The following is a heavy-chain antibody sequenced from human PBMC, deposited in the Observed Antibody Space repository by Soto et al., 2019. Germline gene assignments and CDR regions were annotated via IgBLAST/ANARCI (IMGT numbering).Heavy chain of an antibody. Sequence: QVQLVQSGAEVKKPGASVKVSCKASGYTFTGYYMHWVRQAPGQGLEWMGWINPNSGGTNYAQKFQGWVTRTRDTSISTAYMELSKLRSDDTAVYYCARGHYYYGSGSPYYYYMDVWGKGTPVTVSS. J-gene: IGHJ6*03. CDR2: INPNSGGT. V-gene: IGHV1-2*04. CDR1: GYTFTGYY. CDR3: ARGHYYYGSGSPYYYYMDV. D-gene: IGHD3-10*01.